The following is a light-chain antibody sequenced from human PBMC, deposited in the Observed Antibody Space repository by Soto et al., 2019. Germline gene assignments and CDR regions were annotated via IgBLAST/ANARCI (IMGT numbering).Light chain of an antibody. Sequence: ETVLTQSPGTLSLSPGERSTVSCRASESVRTSLAWYQQKPGQAPRLLIYRASIRATGVPARFSGSGSGTEFTLTISGLQSEDVSVYFCQHYNFWPHSFGQGTKVDIK. CDR2: RAS. CDR1: ESVRTS. V-gene: IGKV3-15*01. J-gene: IGKJ2*01. CDR3: QHYNFWPHS.